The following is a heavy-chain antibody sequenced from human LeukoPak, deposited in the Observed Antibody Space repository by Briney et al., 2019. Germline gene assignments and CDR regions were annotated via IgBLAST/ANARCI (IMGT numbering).Heavy chain of an antibody. CDR2: MNPNSGNT. CDR3: ARGRFIVATKTPLGY. CDR1: GYTFTSYD. V-gene: IGHV1-8*01. Sequence: ASVKVSCKASGYTFTSYDINWVRQATGQGLEWMGWMNPNSGNTGYAQKFQGRVTMARNTSISTAYMELSSLRSEDTAVYYCARGRFIVATKTPLGYWGQGTLVTVSS. J-gene: IGHJ4*02. D-gene: IGHD5-12*01.